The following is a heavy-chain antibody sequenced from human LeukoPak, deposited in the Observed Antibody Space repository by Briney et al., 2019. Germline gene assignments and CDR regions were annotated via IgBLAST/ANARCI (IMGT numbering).Heavy chain of an antibody. CDR2: SDPEDHET. J-gene: IGHJ4*02. D-gene: IGHD3-22*01. V-gene: IGHV1-24*01. CDR3: ATAPYDSSGYYYYYFDY. CDR1: GYTLTELS. Sequence: ASVKVSCKVSGYTLTELSMHWVRQAPGKGLEWMGGSDPEDHETVYAQKFQGRVTMTEDTSTDTAYMELSSLRSEDTAVYYCATAPYDSSGYYYYYFDYWGQGALLSVSS.